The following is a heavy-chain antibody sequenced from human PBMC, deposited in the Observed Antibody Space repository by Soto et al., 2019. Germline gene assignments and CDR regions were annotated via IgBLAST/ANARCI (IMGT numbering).Heavy chain of an antibody. D-gene: IGHD2-2*01. Sequence: QVQLMESGGGLVKPGGSLRLSCAASGFTFSDYYMSWIRQAPGKGLEWVSYISSSSSYTNYADSVKGRFTISRDNAKNSLYLQMNSLRAEDTAVYYCLVQGRSSTSCYRALPHWGQGTLVTVSS. CDR2: ISSSSSYT. CDR1: GFTFSDYY. V-gene: IGHV3-11*06. J-gene: IGHJ4*02. CDR3: LVQGRSSTSCYRALPH.